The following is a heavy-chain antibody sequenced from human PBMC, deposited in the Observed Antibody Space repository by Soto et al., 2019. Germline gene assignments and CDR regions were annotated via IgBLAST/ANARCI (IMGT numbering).Heavy chain of an antibody. D-gene: IGHD1-7*01. J-gene: IGHJ5*02. Sequence: VGSLRLSCAASGFTFSNYAMSWVRRAPGKGLEWVSTISGSGASTYYADSVKGRFTISRDNSKNTLYLQMNSLRAEDTAVYYCAKDWELTDPWGQGTLVTVSS. CDR2: ISGSGAST. V-gene: IGHV3-23*01. CDR1: GFTFSNYA. CDR3: AKDWELTDP.